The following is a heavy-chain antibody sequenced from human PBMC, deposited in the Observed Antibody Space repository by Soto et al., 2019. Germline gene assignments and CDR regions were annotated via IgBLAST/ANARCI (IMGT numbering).Heavy chain of an antibody. Sequence: QVQLVQSGAEVRKPGSSVKVSCKASGGTFSSDTLNWVRQAPGQGLEWMGRIIPILGITNYEQKFQGRVTITADKSTSTAYMELSSLRSEDTAVYYCARDEYGGNQGTDIWGQGTMVTVSS. CDR2: IIPILGIT. CDR1: GGTFSSDT. D-gene: IGHD4-17*01. V-gene: IGHV1-69*02. CDR3: ARDEYGGNQGTDI. J-gene: IGHJ3*02.